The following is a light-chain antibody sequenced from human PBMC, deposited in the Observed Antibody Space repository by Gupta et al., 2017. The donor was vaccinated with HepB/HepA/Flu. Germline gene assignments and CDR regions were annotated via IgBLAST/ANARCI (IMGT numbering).Light chain of an antibody. CDR2: WAS. Sequence: CKSSQSVLYSSNNKNYLAWFQQKPGQPPKLLIYWASTRESGVPDRFSGSGSGTDFALTISSLQAEDVAVYYCQQYYSTPRTFGQGTKVEIK. CDR1: QSVLYSSNNKNY. CDR3: QQYYSTPRT. V-gene: IGKV4-1*01. J-gene: IGKJ1*01.